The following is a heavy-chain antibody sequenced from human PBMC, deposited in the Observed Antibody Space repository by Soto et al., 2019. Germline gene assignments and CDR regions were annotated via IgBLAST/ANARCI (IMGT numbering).Heavy chain of an antibody. V-gene: IGHV3-23*01. CDR1: GFTFSSYA. D-gene: IGHD3-16*01. CDR2: ISGSGGST. J-gene: IGHJ3*02. Sequence: VQLLESGGGLVQPGGSLRLSCAASGFTFSSYAMSWVRQAPGKGLEWVSAISGSGGSTYYADSVKGRFTISRDNSKNTLYLHMNSLRAEDTAVYYCAKDSTSRGDAFDIWGQGTMVTVSS. CDR3: AKDSTSRGDAFDI.